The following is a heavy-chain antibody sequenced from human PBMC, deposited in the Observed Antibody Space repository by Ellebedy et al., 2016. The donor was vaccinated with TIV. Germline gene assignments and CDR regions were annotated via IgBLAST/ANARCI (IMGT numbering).Heavy chain of an antibody. CDR3: ARLGLGYYDSSGLYYGDY. CDR2: IYDSGST. Sequence: SETLSLXXTVSGGSINSGDYYWNWIRQPPGKGLEWIGYIYDSGSTNYNPSLKGRVAISIDTSKNQFSLKLSSVTAADTAVYYCARLGLGYYDSSGLYYGDYWGQGTLVTVSS. CDR1: GGSINSGDYY. J-gene: IGHJ4*02. V-gene: IGHV4-30-2*01. D-gene: IGHD3-22*01.